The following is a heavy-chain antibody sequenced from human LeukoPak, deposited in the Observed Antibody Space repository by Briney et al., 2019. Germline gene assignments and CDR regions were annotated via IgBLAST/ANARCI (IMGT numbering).Heavy chain of an antibody. V-gene: IGHV4-34*01. CDR3: ARGKAIFGVVIAAHYYFDY. D-gene: IGHD3-3*01. J-gene: IGHJ4*02. CDR1: GGSFSGYY. Sequence: PSETLSLTCAVYGGSFSGYYWSWIRQPPGKGLEWIGSIYYSGSTYYNPSLKSRVTISVDTSKNQFSLKLSSVTAADTAVYYCARGKAIFGVVIAAHYYFDYWGQGTLVTVSS. CDR2: IYYSGST.